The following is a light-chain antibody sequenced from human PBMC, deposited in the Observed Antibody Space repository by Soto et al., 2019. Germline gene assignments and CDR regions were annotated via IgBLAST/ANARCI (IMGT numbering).Light chain of an antibody. CDR2: YTS. Sequence: EIVLTQSPATLSSSPGETATLSCRTSQYVGTRLAWYQHKPGQAPRLLIYYTSNRATGVPARFSGSGSGTDFTLTISSLAPDDFDIYYCHQSQSWPRTLGQGTKVDIK. CDR1: QYVGTR. V-gene: IGKV3-11*01. J-gene: IGKJ1*01. CDR3: HQSQSWPRT.